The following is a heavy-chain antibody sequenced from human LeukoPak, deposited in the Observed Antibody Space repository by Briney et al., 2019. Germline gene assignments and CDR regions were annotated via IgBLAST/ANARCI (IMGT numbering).Heavy chain of an antibody. D-gene: IGHD5-12*01. CDR3: TRDSSGYDWFYDY. CDR1: GYSISSGYY. V-gene: IGHV4-61*02. CDR2: ISTSGST. Sequence: SETLSLTCTVSGYSISSGYYWSWIRQPAGKGLEWIGRISTSGSTNYNPSLKSRVTMSVDTSKNQFSLMLSSVTAADTAVYYCTRDSSGYDWFYDYWGQGTLVTVSS. J-gene: IGHJ4*02.